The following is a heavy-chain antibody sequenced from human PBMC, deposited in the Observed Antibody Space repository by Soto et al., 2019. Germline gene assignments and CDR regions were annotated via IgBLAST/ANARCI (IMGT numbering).Heavy chain of an antibody. CDR2: IYWDDAK. CDR3: VQSRCGGDCLQSYSSHSYYGLDV. J-gene: IGHJ6*02. CDR1: GFSLSTTGVG. Sequence: QITLKESGPTLVKPTQTLTLTCSFSGFSLSTTGVGVGWIRQPPGKARERLALIYWDDAKRYNPSLNSRLTITKDTSTNQVVLAMTYIDPVDTATYYCVQSRCGGDCLQSYSSHSYYGLDVWGQGTTVTASS. D-gene: IGHD2-21*02. V-gene: IGHV2-5*02.